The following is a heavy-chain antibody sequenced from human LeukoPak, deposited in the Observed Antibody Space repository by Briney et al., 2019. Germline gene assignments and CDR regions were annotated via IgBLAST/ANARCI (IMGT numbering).Heavy chain of an antibody. Sequence: ASVKVSCKASGYTFTGYYMLWVRQAPGQGLEWMGWINPNSGGTNYAQKFQGRVTMTRDTSISTAYMELSRLRSDDTAVYYCARDLMVVTDFQHWGQGTLVTVSS. CDR2: INPNSGGT. CDR3: ARDLMVVTDFQH. V-gene: IGHV1-2*02. D-gene: IGHD4-23*01. CDR1: GYTFTGYY. J-gene: IGHJ1*01.